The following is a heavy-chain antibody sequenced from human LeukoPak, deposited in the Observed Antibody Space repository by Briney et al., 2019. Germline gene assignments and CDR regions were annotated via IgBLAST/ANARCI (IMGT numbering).Heavy chain of an antibody. V-gene: IGHV4-34*01. CDR2: INHSGST. CDR3: ARGRRIVGATRTQTYYFDY. J-gene: IGHJ4*02. CDR1: GGSFSGYY. D-gene: IGHD1-26*01. Sequence: PSETLSLTCAVYGGSFSGYYWSWIRQPPGKGLEWIGEINHSGSTNYNPSLKSRVTISVDTSKNQFSLKLSSVTAADTAVYYCARGRRIVGATRTQTYYFDYWGQGTLVTVSS.